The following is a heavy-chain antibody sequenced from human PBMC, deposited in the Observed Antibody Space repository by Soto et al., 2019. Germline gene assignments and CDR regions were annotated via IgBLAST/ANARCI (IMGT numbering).Heavy chain of an antibody. CDR1: GSSINSSGYY. CDR3: ARLPSRHLVDY. D-gene: IGHD3-3*02. J-gene: IGHJ4*02. Sequence: AETLSLTCTVSGSSINSSGYYWGWIRQPPGKGLEWIGSMFYGVSTYYNPSLKSRVTVSVDTSKNQFSLNLRSVTAADTAVYYCARLPSRHLVDYWGQGTLVTVSS. V-gene: IGHV4-39*01. CDR2: MFYGVST.